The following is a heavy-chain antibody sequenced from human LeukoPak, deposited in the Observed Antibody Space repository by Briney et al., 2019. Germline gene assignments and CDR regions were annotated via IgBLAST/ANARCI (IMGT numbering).Heavy chain of an antibody. D-gene: IGHD5-24*01. V-gene: IGHV3-30*18. CDR3: AKGSSTGRWVQLELDAFDI. CDR1: GLTFSRSA. CDR2: ISYDGTNK. Sequence: GRSLRLSCAASGLTFSRSAMHWVRQAPGKGLEWVAVISYDGTNKYYEDSVKGRFTISRDSSKSTLYLQMNSLRAEDTAVYYCAKGSSTGRWVQLELDAFDIWGQGTMVTVSS. J-gene: IGHJ3*02.